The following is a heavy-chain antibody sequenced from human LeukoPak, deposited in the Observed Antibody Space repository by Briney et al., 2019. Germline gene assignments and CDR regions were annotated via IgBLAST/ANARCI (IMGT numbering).Heavy chain of an antibody. V-gene: IGHV3-30*18. Sequence: PGGSLRLSCAASGFTFSSYGMHWVRQAPGRGLEWVAVISYDGSNKYYADSVKGRFTISRDNSKNTLYLQMNSLRAEDTAVYYCAKDLREYNSSFELFARYYYYYGMDVWGQGTTVTVSS. CDR1: GFTFSSYG. D-gene: IGHD6-6*01. CDR3: AKDLREYNSSFELFARYYYYYGMDV. CDR2: ISYDGSNK. J-gene: IGHJ6*02.